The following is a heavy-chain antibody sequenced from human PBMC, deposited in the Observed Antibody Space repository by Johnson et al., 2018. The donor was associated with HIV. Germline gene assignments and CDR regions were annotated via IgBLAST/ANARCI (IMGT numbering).Heavy chain of an antibody. CDR2: ISYDGSNK. V-gene: IGHV3-30*04. CDR3: AKVRRGSSWYIAFDI. Sequence: QVQLVESGGGVVQPGRSLRLSCAASGFTFNSYALHWVRQAPGKGLEWVAIISYDGSNKYYADSVKGRFTISRDNSKNTLFLQMNSLRAEDTAVYYCAKVRRGSSWYIAFDIWGQGTMVTVSS. D-gene: IGHD6-13*01. CDR1: GFTFNSYA. J-gene: IGHJ3*02.